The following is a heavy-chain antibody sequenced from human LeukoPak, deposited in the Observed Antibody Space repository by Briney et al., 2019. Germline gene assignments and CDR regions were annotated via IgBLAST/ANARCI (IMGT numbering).Heavy chain of an antibody. J-gene: IGHJ4*02. D-gene: IGHD3-3*01. V-gene: IGHV3-21*01. CDR1: GFTFSSYS. Sequence: PGGSLRLSCAASGFTFSSYSMNWVRQAPGKGLEWVSSISSSSSYIYYADSVKGRFTISRDNAKNSLYLQINSRRAEDTALYYCARYTALRFMDYWGQGTLVTVSS. CDR3: ARYTALRFMDY. CDR2: ISSSSSYI.